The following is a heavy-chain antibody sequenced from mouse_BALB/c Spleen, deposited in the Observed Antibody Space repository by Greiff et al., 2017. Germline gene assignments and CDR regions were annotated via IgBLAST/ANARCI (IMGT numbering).Heavy chain of an antibody. CDR2: INPSNGRT. CDR1: VYTFTSYW. V-gene: IGHV1S81*02. CDR3: ARCYSAWFAY. D-gene: IGHD2-12*01. Sequence: QVQLQQPGAELVKPGASVKLSCKASVYTFTSYWMHWVKQRPGQGLEWIGEINPSNGRTNYNEKFKSKATLTVDKSSSTAYMQLSSLTSEDSAVYYCARCYSAWFAYWGQGTLVTVSA. J-gene: IGHJ3*01.